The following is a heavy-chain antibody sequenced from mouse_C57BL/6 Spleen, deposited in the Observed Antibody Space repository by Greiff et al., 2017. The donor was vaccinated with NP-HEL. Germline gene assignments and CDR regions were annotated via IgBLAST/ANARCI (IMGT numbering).Heavy chain of an antibody. CDR3: ARAGNYYGSSTDWYFDV. Sequence: VQLVESGPELVKPGDSVKISCKASGYSFTGYFMNWVMQSHGKSLEWIGRINPYNGDTFYNQKFKGKATLTVDKSSSTVHMELRSLTSEDSAVYYCARAGNYYGSSTDWYFDVWGTGTTVTVSS. CDR1: GYSFTGYF. D-gene: IGHD1-1*01. V-gene: IGHV1-20*01. CDR2: INPYNGDT. J-gene: IGHJ1*03.